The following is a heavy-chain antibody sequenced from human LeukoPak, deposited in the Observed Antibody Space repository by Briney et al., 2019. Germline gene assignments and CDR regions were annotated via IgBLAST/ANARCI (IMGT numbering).Heavy chain of an antibody. J-gene: IGHJ4*02. CDR2: IYTSGST. D-gene: IGHD6-13*01. Sequence: SETLSLTCTVSGGSISSSRSSSYYWGWIRQPPGKGLEWIGRIYTSGSTNYNPSLKSRVTISVDTSKNQFSLNLSSVTVADTAVYYCARVQGSSRGRGGYYFDYWGQGTLVTVSS. CDR3: ARVQGSSRGRGGYYFDY. V-gene: IGHV4-61*02. CDR1: GGSISSSRSSSYY.